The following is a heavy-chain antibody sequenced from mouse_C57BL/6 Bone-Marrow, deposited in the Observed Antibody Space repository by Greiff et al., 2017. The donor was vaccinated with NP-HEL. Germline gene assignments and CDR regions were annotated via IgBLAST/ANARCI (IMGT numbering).Heavy chain of an antibody. V-gene: IGHV1-12*01. Sequence: QVQLKESGAELVRPGASVKMSCKASGYTFTSYNMHWVKQTPRQGLEWIGAIYPGNGDTSYNQKFKGKATLTVDKSSSTAYMQLSSLTSEDSAVYFCARGGFYSKRYYFDYWGQGTTLTVSS. CDR3: ARGGFYSKRYYFDY. CDR1: GYTFTSYN. CDR2: IYPGNGDT. D-gene: IGHD2-5*01. J-gene: IGHJ2*01.